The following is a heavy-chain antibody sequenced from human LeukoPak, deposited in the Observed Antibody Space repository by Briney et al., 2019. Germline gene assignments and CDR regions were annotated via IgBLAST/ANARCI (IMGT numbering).Heavy chain of an antibody. CDR3: ATKQWLAPPPDS. D-gene: IGHD6-19*01. CDR1: GFTFSKYW. CDR2: INTDGTVT. Sequence: GGSLRLSCAASGFTFSKYWMLWVRQAPGEGLESVSRINTDGTVTTYADSVKGRFTVSRDNADNTMFLQMNSVRDEGTAVYYCATKQWLAPPPDSWGQGTPVTVSS. J-gene: IGHJ4*02. V-gene: IGHV3-74*01.